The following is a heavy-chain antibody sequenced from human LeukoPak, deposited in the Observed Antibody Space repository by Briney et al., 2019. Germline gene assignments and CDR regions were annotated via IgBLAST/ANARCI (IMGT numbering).Heavy chain of an antibody. CDR3: TRESGAFSPFGF. CDR1: GGSITTTNW. D-gene: IGHD1-26*01. CDR2: VHLSGAT. J-gene: IGHJ4*02. Sequence: SETLSLTCAVSGGSITTTNWWSWVRQPPGKGLEWVGEVHLSGATNYNLSLESRVSMSIDKSKNHLSLEVTSVTAADTAIYYCTRESGAFSPFGFWGQGTLVTVSS. V-gene: IGHV4-4*02.